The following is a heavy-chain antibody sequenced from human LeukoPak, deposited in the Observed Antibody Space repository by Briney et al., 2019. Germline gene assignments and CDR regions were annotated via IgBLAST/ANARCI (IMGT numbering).Heavy chain of an antibody. Sequence: ASVRVSCKASGFTFSSYAMHWVRQAPGQRLEWMGWINPGNGNTQYSQKFQGRVTITRDTSASTAYMELSSLRSEDTALYYCARGTGCTGGSCSYYGMDVWGQGTTVTVSS. CDR3: ARGTGCTGGSCSYYGMDV. D-gene: IGHD2-15*01. CDR1: GFTFSSYA. CDR2: INPGNGNT. J-gene: IGHJ6*02. V-gene: IGHV1-3*01.